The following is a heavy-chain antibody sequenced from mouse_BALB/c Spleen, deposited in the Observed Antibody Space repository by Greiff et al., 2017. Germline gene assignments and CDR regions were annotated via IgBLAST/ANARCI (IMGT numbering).Heavy chain of an antibody. CDR3: APYDYDWFAY. D-gene: IGHD2-4*01. V-gene: IGHV3-6*02. J-gene: IGHJ3*01. CDR2: ISYDGSN. Sequence: EVKLEESGPGLVKPSQSLSLTCSVTGYSITSGYYWNWIRQFPGNKLEWMGYISYDGSNNYNPSLKNRISITRDTSKNQFFLKLNSVTTEDTATYYCAPYDYDWFAYWGQGTLVTVSA. CDR1: GYSITSGYY.